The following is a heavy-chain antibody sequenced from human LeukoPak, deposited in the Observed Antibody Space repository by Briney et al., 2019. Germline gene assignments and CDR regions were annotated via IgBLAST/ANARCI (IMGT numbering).Heavy chain of an antibody. CDR2: ISWNSGSI. CDR1: GFTFDDYA. CDR3: AKEKEVAGIAAAGLFDY. V-gene: IGHV3-9*01. J-gene: IGHJ4*02. Sequence: GRSLRLSCAASGFTFDDYAIQWVRQAPGKGLEGVSGISWNSGSIGYADSVKGRFTISRDNAKNSLYLQMNSLRAEDTALYYCAKEKEVAGIAAAGLFDYWGQGTLVIVSS. D-gene: IGHD6-13*01.